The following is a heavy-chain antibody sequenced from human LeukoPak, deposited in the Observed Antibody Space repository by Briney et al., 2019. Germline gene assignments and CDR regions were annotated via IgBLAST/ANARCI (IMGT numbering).Heavy chain of an antibody. CDR1: GYSFTNYW. V-gene: IGHV5-51*01. Sequence: GESLKISCKGSGYSFTNYWIGWVRQMPGKGLEWMGIIYPGDSDTRYSPSFQGQVTISADKSISTAYLQWSSLKASDTAVYYCARIPDSSGYSWANQDYWGQGTLVTVSS. CDR3: ARIPDSSGYSWANQDY. J-gene: IGHJ4*02. D-gene: IGHD3-22*01. CDR2: IYPGDSDT.